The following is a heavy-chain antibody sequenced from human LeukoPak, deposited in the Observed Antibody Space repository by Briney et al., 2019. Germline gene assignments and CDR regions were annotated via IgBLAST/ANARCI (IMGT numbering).Heavy chain of an antibody. D-gene: IGHD3-3*01. Sequence: ASVKVSGKASGYTFTGYYMRWVRQAPGQGLEWMGWINPNSGGTNYAQKFQGRVTMTRDTSISTAYMELSRLRSDDTAVYYCARGAPQYYDFWSGYDNWGQGTLVTVSS. CDR3: ARGAPQYYDFWSGYDN. V-gene: IGHV1-2*02. CDR1: GYTFTGYY. J-gene: IGHJ4*02. CDR2: INPNSGGT.